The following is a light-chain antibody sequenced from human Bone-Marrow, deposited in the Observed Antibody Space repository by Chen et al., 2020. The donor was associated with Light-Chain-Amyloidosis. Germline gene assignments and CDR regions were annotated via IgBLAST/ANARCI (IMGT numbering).Light chain of an antibody. Sequence: SYELTQPPSVSVSPGQTARISCPGDGLPKQYAYWYQQKPGQAPVLVIYNDSERPTGIPEGFSGSSSGTTVTLTIIGVQAEDEADYYCQSADTTDTLYVLFGGGTKLTVL. J-gene: IGLJ2*01. CDR3: QSADTTDTLYVL. CDR1: GLPKQY. CDR2: NDS. V-gene: IGLV3-25*03.